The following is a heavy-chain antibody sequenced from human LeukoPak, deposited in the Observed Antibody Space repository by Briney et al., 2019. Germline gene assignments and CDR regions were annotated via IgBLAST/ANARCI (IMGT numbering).Heavy chain of an antibody. J-gene: IGHJ4*02. CDR3: ARDHGEWLVRGCSDY. Sequence: ASVKVSCKASGYTFTGYYMHWVRPAPGQGLEWMGWINPNSGGTNYAQKFQGRVTMTRDTSISTAYMELSRLRSDDTAVYYCARDHGEWLVRGCSDYWGQGTLVTVSS. D-gene: IGHD6-19*01. CDR2: INPNSGGT. CDR1: GYTFTGYY. V-gene: IGHV1-2*02.